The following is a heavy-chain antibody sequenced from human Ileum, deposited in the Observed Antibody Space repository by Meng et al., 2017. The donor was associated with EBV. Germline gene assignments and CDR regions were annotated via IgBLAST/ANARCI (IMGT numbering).Heavy chain of an antibody. J-gene: IGHJ4*02. CDR3: ARDGYSSGSD. Sequence: QVQLQESGRGLGEASETLSLTCSVSGGSVRSGGNYWSWIRQPPGKGLEGIGYIYNSGSTNYNPSLKSRVTISVDTSKNQFSLKLSSVTAADTAVYYCARDGYSSGSDWGQGTLVTVSS. V-gene: IGHV4-61*08. CDR2: IYNSGST. CDR1: GGSVRSGGNY. D-gene: IGHD6-19*01.